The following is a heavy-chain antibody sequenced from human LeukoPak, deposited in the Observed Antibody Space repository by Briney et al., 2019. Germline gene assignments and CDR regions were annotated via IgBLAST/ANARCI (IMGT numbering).Heavy chain of an antibody. CDR3: ARDRHYYGSGSENWFDP. D-gene: IGHD3-10*01. V-gene: IGHV3-30*04. CDR1: GFTFSSYA. CDR2: ISYDGSNK. Sequence: GGSLRLSCAASGFTFSSYAMHWVRQAPGKGLEWVAVISYDGSNKYYADSVKGRFTISRDNSKDTLYLQMNSLRAEDTAVYYCARDRHYYGSGSENWFDPWGQGTLVTVSS. J-gene: IGHJ5*02.